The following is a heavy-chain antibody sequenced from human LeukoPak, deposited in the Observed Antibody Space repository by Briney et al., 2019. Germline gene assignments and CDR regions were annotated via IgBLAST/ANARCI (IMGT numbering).Heavy chain of an antibody. D-gene: IGHD3-10*02. CDR1: GFTFSSYS. CDR2: ISSSSSYI. Sequence: GALRLSCAASGFTFSSYSMNWVRQAPGKGLEWVSSISSSSSYIYYADSVKGRFTISRDNSKNTLYLQMNSLRAEDTAVYYCASGLVTMYYFDYWGQGTLVTVSS. V-gene: IGHV3-21*01. J-gene: IGHJ4*02. CDR3: ASGLVTMYYFDY.